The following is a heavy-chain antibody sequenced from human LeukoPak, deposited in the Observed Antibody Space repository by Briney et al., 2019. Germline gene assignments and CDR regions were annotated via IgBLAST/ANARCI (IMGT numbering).Heavy chain of an antibody. CDR3: AKDLWDSGGQAYFDY. V-gene: IGHV3-23*01. Sequence: GGSLRLSCAASGITFSSYAMSWVRQAPGKGLEWVSGVSGSGGSTYYADSVKGRFTISRDNSKNTLYLQMNSLRAEDTAVYYCAKDLWDSGGQAYFDYWGQGTLVTVSP. D-gene: IGHD3-10*01. J-gene: IGHJ4*02. CDR1: GITFSSYA. CDR2: VSGSGGST.